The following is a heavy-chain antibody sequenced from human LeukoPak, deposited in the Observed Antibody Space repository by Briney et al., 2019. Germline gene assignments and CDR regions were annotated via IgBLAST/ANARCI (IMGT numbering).Heavy chain of an antibody. CDR1: GGSISSHY. CDR3: AKVGSCDSSGYYFSD. CDR2: IYHSGGN. D-gene: IGHD3-22*01. Sequence: SETLSLTCSVSGGSISSHYWSWIRQPPGKALEWIGYIYHSGGNRYNPSLKSRVTISLDTSKNQLSLQLSSVTAADTAVYYCAKVGSCDSSGYYFSDWGQGTLVTVSS. V-gene: IGHV4-59*11. J-gene: IGHJ4*02.